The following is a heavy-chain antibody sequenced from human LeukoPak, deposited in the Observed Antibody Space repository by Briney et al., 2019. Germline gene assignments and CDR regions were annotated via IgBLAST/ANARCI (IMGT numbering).Heavy chain of an antibody. Sequence: SVKVSCKASGGTFSSYAISWVRQAPGQGLEWMGGIIPIFGTANYAQKFQGRATITADESTSTAYMELSSLRSEDTAVYYCARPYGGYVDDAFDIWGQGTMVTVSS. J-gene: IGHJ3*02. CDR3: ARPYGGYVDDAFDI. CDR2: IIPIFGTA. D-gene: IGHD5-12*01. CDR1: GGTFSSYA. V-gene: IGHV1-69*01.